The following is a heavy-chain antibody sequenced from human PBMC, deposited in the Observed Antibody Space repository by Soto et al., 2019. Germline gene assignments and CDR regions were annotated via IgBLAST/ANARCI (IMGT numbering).Heavy chain of an antibody. J-gene: IGHJ4*02. V-gene: IGHV4-4*02. CDR3: ARVRHREQTPAPNDY. Sequence: QVQLQESGPGLVKPSGTLSLTCAVSGGSISSSNWWSWVRQPPGKGLEWIGEIYHSGSTNHNPSLRSRVTISVDKSKNQFSLKLSSVTAADTAVYYCARVRHREQTPAPNDYWGQGTLVTVSS. CDR1: GGSISSSNW. CDR2: IYHSGST. D-gene: IGHD1-26*01.